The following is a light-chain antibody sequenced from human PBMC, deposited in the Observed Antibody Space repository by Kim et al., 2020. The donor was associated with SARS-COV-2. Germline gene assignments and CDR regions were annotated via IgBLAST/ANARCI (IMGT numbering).Light chain of an antibody. J-gene: IGLJ3*02. V-gene: IGLV6-57*01. CDR1: SGSITSNY. Sequence: GKTVTIPCTRSSGSITSNYVQWYQQRPGSSPTTVIYEDNQRPSGVPDRFSGSIDSSSNSASLTISGLKTEDEADYYCQSYDSSNPVFGGGTQLTVL. CDR3: QSYDSSNPV. CDR2: EDN.